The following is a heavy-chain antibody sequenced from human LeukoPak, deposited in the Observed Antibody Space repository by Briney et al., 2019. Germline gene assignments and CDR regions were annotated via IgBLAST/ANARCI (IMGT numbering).Heavy chain of an antibody. J-gene: IGHJ3*02. V-gene: IGHV4-59*11. CDR3: ARAGDSSGYYYRGAFDI. Sequence: ATLSLTCTVSGGSISSHYWSWIRPPPGKGLEWIGYIYYSGSTNYNPSLKSRVTISVDTSKNQFSLKLSSMTAADTAVYYCARAGDSSGYYYRGAFDIWGQGTMVTVSS. CDR2: IYYSGST. CDR1: GGSISSHY. D-gene: IGHD3-22*01.